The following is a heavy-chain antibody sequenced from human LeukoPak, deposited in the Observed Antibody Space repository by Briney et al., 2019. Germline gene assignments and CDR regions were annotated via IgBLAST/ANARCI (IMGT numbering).Heavy chain of an antibody. D-gene: IGHD6-19*01. Sequence: PGRSLTLSCAVSGFTFNEYGMHWVRQAPGKGLEWVAAISHDGSKTYSGDSVKGRFTISRDNSKNTLFLEMNSLRPEDTAMYYCAKDAGQWQNWNWFAPWGQGTLVIVSP. CDR3: AKDAGQWQNWNWFAP. V-gene: IGHV3-30*18. CDR2: ISHDGSKT. CDR1: GFTFNEYG. J-gene: IGHJ5*02.